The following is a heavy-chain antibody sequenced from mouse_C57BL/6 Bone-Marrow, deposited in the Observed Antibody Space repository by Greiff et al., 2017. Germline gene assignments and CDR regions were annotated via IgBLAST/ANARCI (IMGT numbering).Heavy chain of an antibody. D-gene: IGHD2-5*01. CDR3: TLNYYSNYGDAMDY. CDR1: GFTFSNYW. CDR2: IRLKSDNYAT. Sequence: EVKVEESGGGLVQPGGSMKLSCVASGFTFSNYWMNWVRQSPEKGLEWVAQIRLKSDNYATHYAESVKGRFTISRDDSKSSVYLQMNNLRAEDTGIYYCTLNYYSNYGDAMDYWCQGTSVTVSS. V-gene: IGHV6-3*01. J-gene: IGHJ4*01.